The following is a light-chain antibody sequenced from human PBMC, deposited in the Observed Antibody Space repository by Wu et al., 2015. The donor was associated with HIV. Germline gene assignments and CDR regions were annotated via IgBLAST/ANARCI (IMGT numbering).Light chain of an antibody. CDR3: QQFYSTPYS. CDR1: QDIGTS. J-gene: IGKJ2*03. Sequence: IQMTQSPSSLSASIKDRVTITCRASQDIGTSLAWYQQKPGKAPKLLFYGTSKLEIGVPSTFSGSGSGTDFTLTISSLQPEDFATYHCQQFYSTPYSFGQGTKVEMK. V-gene: IGKV1-NL1*01. CDR2: GTS.